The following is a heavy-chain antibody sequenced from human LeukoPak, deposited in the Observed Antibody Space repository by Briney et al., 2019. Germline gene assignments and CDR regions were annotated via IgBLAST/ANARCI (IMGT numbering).Heavy chain of an antibody. CDR1: GYTFTSYG. J-gene: IGHJ4*02. CDR2: ISAYNGNT. CDR3: AREFFRFLEGPGDY. V-gene: IGHV1-18*01. D-gene: IGHD3-3*01. Sequence: WASVKVSCKASGYTFTSYGISWVRQAPGQGLEWMGWISAYNGNTNYAQKLQGRVTMTTDTSTSTAYMELRSLRSDDTAVYCCAREFFRFLEGPGDYWGQGTLVTVSS.